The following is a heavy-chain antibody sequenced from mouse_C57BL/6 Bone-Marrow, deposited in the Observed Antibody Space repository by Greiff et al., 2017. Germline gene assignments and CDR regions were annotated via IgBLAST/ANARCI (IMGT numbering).Heavy chain of an antibody. J-gene: IGHJ2*01. Sequence: EVQLQQQSGAELVRPGASVKLSCTASGFNIKDDYIHWVKQRPEQGLEWIGWIDPEIGDTEYASKFQGKATITSDTSSNTAYLQLSSLTSEDTAVYYCSSFDGNYFDFWGQGTPLTVAS. CDR3: SSFDGNYFDF. V-gene: IGHV14-4*01. CDR1: GFNIKDDY. D-gene: IGHD2-3*01. CDR2: IDPEIGDT.